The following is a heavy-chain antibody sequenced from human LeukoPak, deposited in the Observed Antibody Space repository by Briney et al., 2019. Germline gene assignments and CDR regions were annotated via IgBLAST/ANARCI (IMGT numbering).Heavy chain of an antibody. J-gene: IGHJ3*02. V-gene: IGHV3-11*01. Sequence: PGGSLRLSCAASGFTFSDYYMSWIRHAPGKGLEWVSYISSSGTPIYYADSVKGGFTISRDNAKNSLYLQMNSLRADDTAVYYCARPPPTIVGAEGAFDIWGQGTMVTVSS. CDR3: ARPPPTIVGAEGAFDI. CDR1: GFTFSDYY. CDR2: ISSSGTPI. D-gene: IGHD1-26*01.